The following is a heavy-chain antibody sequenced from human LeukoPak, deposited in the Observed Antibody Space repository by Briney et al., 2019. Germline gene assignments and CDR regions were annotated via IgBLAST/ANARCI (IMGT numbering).Heavy chain of an antibody. D-gene: IGHD6-19*01. V-gene: IGHV4-34*01. Sequence: PSETLSLTCAVYGGSFSGYYWSWIRQPPGKGLEWIGEINHSGSTNYNPSLKSRVTISVGTSKNQFSLKLSSVTAADTAVYYCARVSSGWIIDYWGQGTLVTVSS. J-gene: IGHJ4*02. CDR3: ARVSSGWIIDY. CDR1: GGSFSGYY. CDR2: INHSGST.